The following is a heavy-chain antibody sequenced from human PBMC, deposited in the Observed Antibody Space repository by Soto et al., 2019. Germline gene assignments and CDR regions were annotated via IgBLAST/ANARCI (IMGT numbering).Heavy chain of an antibody. CDR3: ARIMCGGDCYDFDP. V-gene: IGHV3-33*01. CDR2: IWYDGSNK. CDR1: GFTFSSYG. D-gene: IGHD2-21*02. J-gene: IGHJ5*02. Sequence: LRLSCAASGFTFSSYGMHWVRQAPGKGLEWVAVIWYDGSNKYYADSVKGRFTISRDNSKNTLYLQMNSLRAEDTAVYYCARIMCGGDCYDFDPWGQGTLVTVSS.